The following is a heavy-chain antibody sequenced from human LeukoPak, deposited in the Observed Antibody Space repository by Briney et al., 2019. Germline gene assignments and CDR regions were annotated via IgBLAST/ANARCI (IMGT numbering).Heavy chain of an antibody. D-gene: IGHD6-19*01. CDR1: GFTFSTYA. J-gene: IGHJ4*02. CDR3: ARVDQWLVPFDY. V-gene: IGHV3-30-3*01. CDR2: ISYDESNK. Sequence: PGGSLRLSCAASGFTFSTYAMHWVRQAPGKGLEWVAVISYDESNKYYADSVKGRFTISRDNSKNTLYLQMNSLRVEDTAVYYCARVDQWLVPFDYWGQGTLVTVSS.